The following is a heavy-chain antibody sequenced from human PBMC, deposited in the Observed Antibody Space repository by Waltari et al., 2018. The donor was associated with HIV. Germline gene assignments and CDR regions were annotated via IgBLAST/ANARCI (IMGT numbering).Heavy chain of an antibody. J-gene: IGHJ6*02. CDR2: IYYSGST. CDR1: GGSISSSSYY. V-gene: IGHV4-39*07. CDR3: ARVNVWRVYGMDV. Sequence: QLQLQESGPGLVKPSETLSLTCTVSGGSISSSSYYWGWIRQPPGKGLEWIGSIYYSGSTYYNPSLKSRVTISVDTSKNQFSLKLSSVTAADTAVYYCARVNVWRVYGMDVWGQGTTVTVSS. D-gene: IGHD6-19*01.